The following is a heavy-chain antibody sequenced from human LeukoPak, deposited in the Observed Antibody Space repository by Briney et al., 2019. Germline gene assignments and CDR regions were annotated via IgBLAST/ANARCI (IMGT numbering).Heavy chain of an antibody. CDR3: ARAQYGNYYFDY. D-gene: IGHD1-1*01. Sequence: ASVKVSCKASGYTFTGYYMHWVRQAPGQGLERMGWINPNSGGTNYAQKFQGRVTMTRDTSISTAYMELSRLRSDDTAVYYCARAQYGNYYFDYWGQGTLVTVSS. V-gene: IGHV1-2*02. CDR2: INPNSGGT. CDR1: GYTFTGYY. J-gene: IGHJ4*02.